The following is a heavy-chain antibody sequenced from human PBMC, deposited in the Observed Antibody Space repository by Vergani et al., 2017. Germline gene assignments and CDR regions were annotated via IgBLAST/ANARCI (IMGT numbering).Heavy chain of an antibody. CDR2: ISSSSTYI. Sequence: EVQLLESGGGLVQPGGSLRLSCAASGFTFSTHSMNWVRQAPGKGLEWVSSISSSSTYIYYADSVKGRFTISRDNANNSLYLQMNSLKAEDTAVYYCVRDVRVSRTWGQGTLVAVSS. CDR1: GFTFSTHS. CDR3: VRDVRVSRT. V-gene: IGHV3-21*01. J-gene: IGHJ3*01.